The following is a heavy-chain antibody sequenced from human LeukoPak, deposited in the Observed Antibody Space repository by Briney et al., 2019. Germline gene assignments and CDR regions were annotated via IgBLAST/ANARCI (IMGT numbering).Heavy chain of an antibody. J-gene: IGHJ6*02. D-gene: IGHD3-22*01. CDR1: GFTFSSYS. CDR3: ARVQTYYYDSGGYYGMDV. V-gene: IGHV3-21*01. Sequence: GGSLRLSCAASGFTFSSYSMNWVRQAPGKGLEWVSSISSSSSYIYYADSVKGRFTISRDNAKNSLYLQMSSLRAEDTAVYYCARVQTYYYDSGGYYGMDVWGQGTTVTVSS. CDR2: ISSSSSYI.